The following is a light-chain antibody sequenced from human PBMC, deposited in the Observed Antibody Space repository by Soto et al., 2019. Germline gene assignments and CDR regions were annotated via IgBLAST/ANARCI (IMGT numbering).Light chain of an antibody. V-gene: IGKV1-9*01. CDR2: AAS. J-gene: IGKJ3*01. CDR3: QQLDSYPLT. CDR1: QGISSY. Sequence: DIQLTQSPSFLSASVGDRVTITCRASQGISSYLVWYQQKPGKAPKPLIYAASTLQSGVPSRFSGSGSGTEFTLPISSLQPEHFAPYYCQQLDSYPLTFGPGTTVDIK.